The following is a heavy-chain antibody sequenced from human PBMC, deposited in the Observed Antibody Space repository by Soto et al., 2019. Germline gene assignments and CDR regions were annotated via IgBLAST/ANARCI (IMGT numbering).Heavy chain of an antibody. J-gene: IGHJ6*03. CDR2: INPNGGST. Sequence: ASVDVSCKASGYIFINYYIHWVRQAPGQGLEWIGIINPNGGSTNYAQKFRGRVTMARDTSTSTVYMDLSSLRSDDTAVYYCAKDTLHYGYYYYYYMDVWGKGTTVTVSS. V-gene: IGHV1-46*01. D-gene: IGHD4-17*01. CDR3: AKDTLHYGYYYYYYMDV. CDR1: GYIFINYY.